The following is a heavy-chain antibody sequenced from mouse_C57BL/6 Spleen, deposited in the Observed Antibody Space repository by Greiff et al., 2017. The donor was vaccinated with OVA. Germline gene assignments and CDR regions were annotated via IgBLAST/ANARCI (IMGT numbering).Heavy chain of an antibody. CDR2: IRNKANGYTT. Sequence: EVQVVESGGGLVQPGASLRLSCAASGFTFTDYYMSWVRQPPGKAPEWLALIRNKANGYTTEYTASVKGRITRYRDNSQNILYLQMNTLRAEDRATYDCVKGDDPAWFAYWGQGTLVTVSA. V-gene: IGHV7-4*01. J-gene: IGHJ3*01. CDR1: GFTFTDYY. CDR3: VKGDDPAWFAY.